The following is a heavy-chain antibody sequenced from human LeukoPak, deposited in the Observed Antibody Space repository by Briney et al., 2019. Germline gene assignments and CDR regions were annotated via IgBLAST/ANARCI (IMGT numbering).Heavy chain of an antibody. V-gene: IGHV3-15*01. CDR2: IKSKTDGGTT. J-gene: IGHJ4*02. Sequence: EGSLRLSCAASGITFSNAWMSWVRQAPGKGLEWVGLIKSKTDGGTTEYAAPVQGRFTISRDDSINTLFLQMNSLTTEDTAVYYCTTGYGAGWYSKTGDFGGQGTLVPSPQ. CDR3: TTGYGAGWYSKTGDF. D-gene: IGHD6-19*01. CDR1: GITFSNAW.